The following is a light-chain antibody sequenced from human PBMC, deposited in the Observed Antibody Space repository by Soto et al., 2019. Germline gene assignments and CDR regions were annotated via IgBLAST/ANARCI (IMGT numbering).Light chain of an antibody. V-gene: IGLV1-44*01. J-gene: IGLJ2*01. CDR3: AAWDDSLNGVV. CDR1: SSNIGGNI. CDR2: GND. Sequence: VLAQPPSASGTPGQRVTISCSGSSSNIGGNIVNWYQQLPGTAPKLLIFGNDQRPSWVPDRFSGSKSGTSASLAISGLQSEDEANYYCAAWDDSLNGVVFGGGTKVTVL.